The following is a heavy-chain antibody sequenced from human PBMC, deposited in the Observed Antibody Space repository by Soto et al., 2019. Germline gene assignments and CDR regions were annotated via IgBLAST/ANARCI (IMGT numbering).Heavy chain of an antibody. J-gene: IGHJ5*02. V-gene: IGHV3-13*01. CDR1: GFTFSASD. CDR3: ARQASYWHRGGGWLDP. D-gene: IGHD2-15*01. CDR2: IGTLHDT. Sequence: EVQLVESGGGLVQPGGSLRLSCAASGFTFSASDMHWVRQATGKGLEWVAAIGTLHDTFYPDSVKGRFTISRDNPKNSLYLQMNSLRADDMAVYYCARQASYWHRGGGWLDPWGQGTLVTVSS.